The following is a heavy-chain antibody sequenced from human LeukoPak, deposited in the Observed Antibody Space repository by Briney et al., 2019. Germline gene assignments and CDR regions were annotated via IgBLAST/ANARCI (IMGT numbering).Heavy chain of an antibody. V-gene: IGHV3-9*01. J-gene: IGHJ4*02. Sequence: GGSLRLSCAASGFTFNDYDMHWVRQAPGKGLEWVSGIRWNSGSVDYADSVKGRFTISRDNAKNSLYLQMNSLRAEDTALYYCARGMTNPFDYWGQGTLVTVSS. D-gene: IGHD4-11*01. CDR1: GFTFNDYD. CDR2: IRWNSGSV. CDR3: ARGMTNPFDY.